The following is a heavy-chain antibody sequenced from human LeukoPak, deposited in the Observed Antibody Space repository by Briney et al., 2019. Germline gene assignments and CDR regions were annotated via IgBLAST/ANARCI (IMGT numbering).Heavy chain of an antibody. J-gene: IGHJ4*02. D-gene: IGHD1-26*01. Sequence: SETLSLTCTVSGGSISSSSYYWDWVRQPPGKGLEWIGSIYYSGTPYYNPSLQSRVMIFVDTSKNQFSLRLYSVTAADTAVYYCARHNSGADYQFDYWGQGTLVTVSS. CDR2: IYYSGTP. CDR1: GGSISSSSYY. V-gene: IGHV4-39*01. CDR3: ARHNSGADYQFDY.